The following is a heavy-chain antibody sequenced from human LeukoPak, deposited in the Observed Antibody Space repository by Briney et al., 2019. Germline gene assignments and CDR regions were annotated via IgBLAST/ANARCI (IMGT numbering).Heavy chain of an antibody. CDR1: GFTVSSNY. J-gene: IGHJ6*03. D-gene: IGHD6-19*01. CDR3: ARDGTGYSSGWYLYVGV. CDR2: IYSGGST. Sequence: GGSLRLSCAASGFTVSSNYMSWVRQAPGKGLEWVSVIYSGGSTYYADSVKGRFTISRDNSKNTLYLQMNSLRAEDTAVYYCARDGTGYSSGWYLYVGVWGKGTTVTVSS. V-gene: IGHV3-53*01.